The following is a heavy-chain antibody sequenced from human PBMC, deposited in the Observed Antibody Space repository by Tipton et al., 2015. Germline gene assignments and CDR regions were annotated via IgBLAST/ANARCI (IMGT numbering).Heavy chain of an antibody. Sequence: QLVQSGAEGKKPGESLKISCKGSGYIFTSFWIGWVRQMPGKGLEWMGTIYPGDSETRYNPSFQGQVTISSDKSITTAYLQWRSLKASDTAMYYCVSRARRVGSHSYPYYFDYWGQGTLVPVSS. CDR3: VSRARRVGSHSYPYYFDY. J-gene: IGHJ4*02. D-gene: IGHD1-26*01. V-gene: IGHV5-51*01. CDR1: GYIFTSFW. CDR2: IYPGDSET.